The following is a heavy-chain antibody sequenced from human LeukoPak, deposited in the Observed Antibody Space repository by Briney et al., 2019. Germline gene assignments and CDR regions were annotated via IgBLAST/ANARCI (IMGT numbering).Heavy chain of an antibody. V-gene: IGHV3-21*01. J-gene: IGHJ3*02. Sequence: PGGSLRLSCGASGFNFRSYGMSWVRQAPGKGLEWVSAISGSGGSTYYADSVKGRFTISRDNAKNSLYLQMNSLRAEDTAVYYCARDVSADFTMIGGRDDAFDIWGQGTMVTVSS. CDR1: GFNFRSYG. CDR3: ARDVSADFTMIGGRDDAFDI. CDR2: ISGSGGST. D-gene: IGHD3-22*01.